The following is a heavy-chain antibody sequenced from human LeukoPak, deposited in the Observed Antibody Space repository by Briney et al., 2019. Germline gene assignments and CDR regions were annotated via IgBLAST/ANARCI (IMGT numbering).Heavy chain of an antibody. Sequence: SSETLSLTCTVSGGSISTSSYWAWDRQPPGKGLEWIGNIYYSGSTYYNPSLKSRLTISVDTSKNHFSLRLSSVTAADTAVYSCARAGSSWPHYYFDSWGQGTLLTVSS. CDR2: IYYSGST. CDR1: GGSISTSSY. D-gene: IGHD6-13*01. J-gene: IGHJ4*02. V-gene: IGHV4-39*02. CDR3: ARAGSSWPHYYFDS.